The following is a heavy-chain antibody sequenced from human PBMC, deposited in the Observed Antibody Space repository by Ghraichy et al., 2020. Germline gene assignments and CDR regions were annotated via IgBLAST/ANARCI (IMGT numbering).Heavy chain of an antibody. CDR2: TYYRSKWYN. Sequence: TLSLTCAISGDSVSSNSAWNWIRQSPSRGLEWLGRTYYRSKWYNDYAESVKSRITINPDTSRDQVSLQLNSVTPEDTAVYYCARESGDQKAFDIWGQGTMVTVSS. V-gene: IGHV6-1*01. CDR1: GDSVSSNSA. CDR3: ARESGDQKAFDI. J-gene: IGHJ3*02. D-gene: IGHD2-2*01.